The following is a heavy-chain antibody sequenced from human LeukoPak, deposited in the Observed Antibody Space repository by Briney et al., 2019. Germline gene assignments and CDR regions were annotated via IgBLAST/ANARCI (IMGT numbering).Heavy chain of an antibody. J-gene: IGHJ4*02. CDR3: ARFTYNYDSSGYYYYFDY. V-gene: IGHV4-59*12. D-gene: IGHD3-22*01. CDR2: IYYSWSN. CDR1: GVSISTYY. Sequence: KPSETLSLTCTVSGVSISTYYWSWVRQPPRKGLEGVGCIYYSWSNNYNPSLKSRVTISVDTYKNEFSLQLTSVTAGDAAVYSCARFTYNYDSSGYYYYFDYWGQGTLVTVSS.